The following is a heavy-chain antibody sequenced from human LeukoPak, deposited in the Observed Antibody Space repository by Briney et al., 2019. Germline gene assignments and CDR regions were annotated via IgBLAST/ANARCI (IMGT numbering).Heavy chain of an antibody. CDR3: AAGDPYYGDYFVSDY. V-gene: IGHV1-69*01. CDR2: IIPIFGTA. D-gene: IGHD4-17*01. CDR1: GGTFSSYA. J-gene: IGHJ4*02. Sequence: GSSVKVSCKASGGTFSSYAISWVRQAPRQGLEWMGGIIPIFGTANYAQKFQGRVTITANESTRTAYMELSSLRSEDTAVYYCAAGDPYYGDYFVSDYWGQGTLVTVSS.